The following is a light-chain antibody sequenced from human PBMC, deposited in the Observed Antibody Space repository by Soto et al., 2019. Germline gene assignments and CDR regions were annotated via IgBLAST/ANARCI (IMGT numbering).Light chain of an antibody. CDR1: SSNIGAGYD. CDR2: GNT. CDR3: QAYDRSFSGSGV. Sequence: QSVLTQPPSVSGAPGQRVTISCTGSSSNIGAGYDVHWYQQLPGTAPKLLIYGNTNRPSGVPDRFSGSKSGTSASLAITGLQAEDEADYYRQAYDRSFSGSGVCGGGTKLTVL. V-gene: IGLV1-40*01. J-gene: IGLJ2*01.